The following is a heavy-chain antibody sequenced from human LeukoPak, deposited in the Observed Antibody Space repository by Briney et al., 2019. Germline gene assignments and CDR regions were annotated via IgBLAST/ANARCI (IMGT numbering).Heavy chain of an antibody. Sequence: SETLSLTCTVSGGSISSSSYYWGWIRQPPGKGLEWIGSIYYSGSTYYNPSLKSRVTISVDTSKNQFSLKLSSVTAADTAVYYCAGHGSGSHHSRPNWFDPWGQGTLVTVSS. D-gene: IGHD3-10*01. CDR1: GGSISSSSYY. CDR2: IYYSGST. CDR3: AGHGSGSHHSRPNWFDP. V-gene: IGHV4-39*01. J-gene: IGHJ5*02.